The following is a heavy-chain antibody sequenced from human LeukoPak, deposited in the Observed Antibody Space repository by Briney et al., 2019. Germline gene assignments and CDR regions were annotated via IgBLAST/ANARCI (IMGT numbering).Heavy chain of an antibody. D-gene: IGHD3-10*01. Sequence: GGSLRLSCAASGFTFSNSWMHWVRQAPGKRLVWVSRINTDGSTTNYADSVKGRFTISRDNARNTVCLQMNSLRAEDSAVYYCANSYSPPHFWGQGTLVTVSS. CDR3: ANSYSPPHF. CDR1: GFTFSNSW. V-gene: IGHV3-74*01. J-gene: IGHJ4*02. CDR2: INTDGSTT.